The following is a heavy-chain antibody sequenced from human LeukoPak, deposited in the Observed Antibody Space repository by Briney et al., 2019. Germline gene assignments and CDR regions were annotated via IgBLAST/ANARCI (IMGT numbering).Heavy chain of an antibody. Sequence: SETLSLTCTVSGYSISSGYYWGWIRQPPGKGLEWIGYIYYSGSTNYNPSLKSRVTISVDTSKNQFSLKLSSVTAADTAVYYCARVWTDYGDYSFYYYYMDVWGKGTTVTVSS. V-gene: IGHV4-61*01. CDR2: IYYSGST. D-gene: IGHD4-17*01. CDR3: ARVWTDYGDYSFYYYYMDV. CDR1: GYSISSGYY. J-gene: IGHJ6*03.